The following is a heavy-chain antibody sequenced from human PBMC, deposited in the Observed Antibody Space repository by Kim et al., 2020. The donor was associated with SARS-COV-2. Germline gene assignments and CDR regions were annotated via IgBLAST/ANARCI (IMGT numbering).Heavy chain of an antibody. CDR2: INHSGST. Sequence: SETLSLTCAVYGGSFSGYYWSWIRQPPGKGLEWIGEINHSGSTNYNPSLKSRVTISVDTSKNQFSLKLSSVTAADTAVYYCARRLGDYYYDSSGFDYWGQGTLVTVSS. J-gene: IGHJ4*02. V-gene: IGHV4-34*01. CDR3: ARRLGDYYYDSSGFDY. D-gene: IGHD3-22*01. CDR1: GGSFSGYY.